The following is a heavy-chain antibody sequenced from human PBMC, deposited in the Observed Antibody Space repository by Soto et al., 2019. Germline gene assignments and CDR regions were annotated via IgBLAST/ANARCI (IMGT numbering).Heavy chain of an antibody. Sequence: GGSLRLSCAASGFTFSSYGMHWVRQAPGKGLEWVAVISYDGSNKYYAESVKGRFTISRDNSKNTLYLQMNSLRAEDTAVYYCAKDFVWFGELFHYYGMDVWGQGTTVTVSS. J-gene: IGHJ6*02. V-gene: IGHV3-30*18. CDR2: ISYDGSNK. CDR1: GFTFSSYG. CDR3: AKDFVWFGELFHYYGMDV. D-gene: IGHD3-10*01.